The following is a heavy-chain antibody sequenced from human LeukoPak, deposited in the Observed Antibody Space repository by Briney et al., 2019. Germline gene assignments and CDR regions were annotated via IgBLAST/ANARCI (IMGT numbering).Heavy chain of an antibody. V-gene: IGHV4-39*07. Sequence: PSETLSLTCTVSGGSISSGSYYWAWIRQPPGKGLEWIGSVYYSGSTYYNPSLKSRVAISVDTSKNQFSLKLSSVTAADTAVYYCARDTGGAARPRAFDIWGQGTMVTVSS. J-gene: IGHJ3*02. CDR1: GGSISSGSYY. D-gene: IGHD6-6*01. CDR2: VYYSGST. CDR3: ARDTGGAARPRAFDI.